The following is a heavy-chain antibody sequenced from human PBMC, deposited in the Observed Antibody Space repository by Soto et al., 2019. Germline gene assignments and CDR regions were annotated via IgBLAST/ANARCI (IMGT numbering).Heavy chain of an antibody. J-gene: IGHJ6*02. CDR1: GFTFSSYI. CDR2: ISSSSSYI. CDR3: ARDCIAAAGSYGMDV. D-gene: IGHD6-13*01. V-gene: IGHV3-21*01. Sequence: EVQREESGGGLVKPGGSLRLSCAASGFTFSSYIMNWVRQAPGKGLEWVSSISSSSSYIYYADSVKGRFTISRDNAKNSLYLQMNSLRAEDTAVYYCARDCIAAAGSYGMDVWGQGTTVTVSS.